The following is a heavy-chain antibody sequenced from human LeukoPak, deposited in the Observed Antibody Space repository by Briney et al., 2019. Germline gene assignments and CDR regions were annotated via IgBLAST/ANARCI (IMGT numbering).Heavy chain of an antibody. Sequence: GGSLRLSCAASGFSFNRFTMHWVRQAPGKGLEWVAVISYDGSDKYYADSVKGRFTISRDNSKNTLYLQMNSLRADDTAVYYCAGVDAAMPDAFDIWGQGTTVTVSS. V-gene: IGHV3-30*04. CDR3: AGVDAAMPDAFDI. D-gene: IGHD5-18*01. J-gene: IGHJ3*02. CDR2: ISYDGSDK. CDR1: GFSFNRFT.